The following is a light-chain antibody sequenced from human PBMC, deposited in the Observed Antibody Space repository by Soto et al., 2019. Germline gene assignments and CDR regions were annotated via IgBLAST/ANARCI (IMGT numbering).Light chain of an antibody. CDR3: QQYGSSPLT. V-gene: IGKV3-20*01. CDR1: QSVSSSY. Sequence: EIVVTKSPGTLSLSPGERATLSCRASQSVSSSYLAWYQQKPGQAPRLLIYGTSSRATGIPDRFSGSGSGTDFTLTISRLEPEDFAVYYCQQYGSSPLTFGQGTKVEIK. CDR2: GTS. J-gene: IGKJ1*01.